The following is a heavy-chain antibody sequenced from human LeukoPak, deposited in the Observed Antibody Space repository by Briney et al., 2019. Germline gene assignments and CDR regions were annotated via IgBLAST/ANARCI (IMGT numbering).Heavy chain of an antibody. CDR1: GFTFGTSA. V-gene: IGHV3-23*01. CDR3: TKRGAYYVDY. J-gene: IGHJ4*02. Sequence: GGSLRLSCAASGFTFGTSAMSWVRQTPEKGLEWVSTITSGDGSPYYADSVKGRFTISRDNSDNMLYLQMNSLRAEDAAVYYCTKRGAYYVDYWGRGIPVTVSS. D-gene: IGHD3-16*01. CDR2: ITSGDGSP.